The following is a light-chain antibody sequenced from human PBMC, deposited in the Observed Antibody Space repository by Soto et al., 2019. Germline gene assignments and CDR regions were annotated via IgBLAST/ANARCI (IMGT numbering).Light chain of an antibody. V-gene: IGKV1-39*01. CDR3: QQYYSYPGT. J-gene: IGKJ3*01. CDR2: GAS. CDR1: QSISSY. Sequence: DIQMTQSPSSLSASVGDRVTITCRASQSISSYLNWYQQKPGKAPKLLIYGASTLQSGVPSRFSGSGSGTDFTLTISCLQSEDFATYYCQQYYSYPGTFGPGTKVDIK.